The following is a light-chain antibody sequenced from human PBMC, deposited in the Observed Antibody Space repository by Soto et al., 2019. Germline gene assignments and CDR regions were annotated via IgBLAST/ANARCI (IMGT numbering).Light chain of an antibody. Sequence: EIVMTQSPATLSVSPGERATLSCRASQSVSSNLAWYQQKPGQAPRLLIYGASTRATGIPARFRGSGSGTEFTLTISSRASEDFAVYYCQQYNNWPPLTFGGGTKVEIK. J-gene: IGKJ4*01. CDR3: QQYNNWPPLT. CDR1: QSVSSN. V-gene: IGKV3-15*01. CDR2: GAS.